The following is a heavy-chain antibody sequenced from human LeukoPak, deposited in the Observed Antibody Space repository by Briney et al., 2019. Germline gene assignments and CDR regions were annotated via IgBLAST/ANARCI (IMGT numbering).Heavy chain of an antibody. J-gene: IGHJ4*02. CDR1: GSTFSGYW. CDR3: AKDSYSKGGF. V-gene: IGHV3-7*01. D-gene: IGHD6-13*01. Sequence: GGSLRLSCVASGSTFSGYWMTWVRQAPGKGLEWVANIKNDGAVKNYVDSVKGRFTISRDNAKNSLYLQMNSLRAEDTAVYYCAKDSYSKGGFWGQGVLVTVSS. CDR2: IKNDGAVK.